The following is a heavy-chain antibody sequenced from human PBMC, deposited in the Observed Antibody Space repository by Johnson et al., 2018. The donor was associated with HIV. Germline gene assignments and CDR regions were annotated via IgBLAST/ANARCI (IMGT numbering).Heavy chain of an antibody. Sequence: EVQLVESWGGLVQPGGSLRLSCAASRFTVSSNYMTWVRQAPGKGLEWVSFIYSGDSTYYADSVKGRFTISRANSKNTLYLQMSSLRAEDTAVYYCAKDIYYDSSDYYSVGAFDIWGQGTMVTVSS. CDR1: RFTVSSNY. V-gene: IGHV3-66*01. J-gene: IGHJ3*02. D-gene: IGHD3-22*01. CDR3: AKDIYYDSSDYYSVGAFDI. CDR2: IYSGDST.